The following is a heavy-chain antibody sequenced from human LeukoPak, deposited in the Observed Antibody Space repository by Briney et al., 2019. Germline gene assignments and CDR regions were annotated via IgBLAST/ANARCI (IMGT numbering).Heavy chain of an antibody. CDR1: GFTFSSYS. V-gene: IGHV3-21*01. J-gene: IGHJ6*03. CDR2: ISSSSSYI. Sequence: GGSLRLSCAASGFTFSSYSMNWVRQAPGKGLKWVSSISSSSSYIYYADSVKGRFTISRDNAKNSLYLQMNSLRAEDTAVYYCARVRDGYKPPKLSSYYYMDVWGKGTTVTISS. D-gene: IGHD5-24*01. CDR3: ARVRDGYKPPKLSSYYYMDV.